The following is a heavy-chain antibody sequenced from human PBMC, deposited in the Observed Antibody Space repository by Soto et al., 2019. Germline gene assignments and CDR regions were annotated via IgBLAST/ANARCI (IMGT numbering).Heavy chain of an antibody. D-gene: IGHD4-17*01. CDR1: GDSISSNNNY. Sequence: PSETLSLTCTVSGDSISSNNNYWSWIRQPPGEGLEWIGFISYSGTTSYSPSLKSRVAISVDTSKNQFSLKLSSVTAADTAVYYCARHVYGDLNFDYWGQGTLVTVSS. J-gene: IGHJ4*02. V-gene: IGHV4-39*01. CDR2: ISYSGTT. CDR3: ARHVYGDLNFDY.